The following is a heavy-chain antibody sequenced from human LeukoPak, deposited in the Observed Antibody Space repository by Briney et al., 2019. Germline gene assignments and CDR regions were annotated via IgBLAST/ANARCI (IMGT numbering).Heavy chain of an antibody. CDR3: ARRHSDQIGAYPGDYYMDV. Sequence: SETLSLTCAVSGYSISSGYYWGWIRQPPGKGLEWIGSIYHSGSTYYNPSLKGPVTIAVDTSKNQISLKRRSVTAADTAVYYCARRHSDQIGAYPGDYYMDVWGKGTTVTVSS. CDR2: IYHSGST. CDR1: GYSISSGYY. J-gene: IGHJ6*03. D-gene: IGHD3-3*01. V-gene: IGHV4-38-2*01.